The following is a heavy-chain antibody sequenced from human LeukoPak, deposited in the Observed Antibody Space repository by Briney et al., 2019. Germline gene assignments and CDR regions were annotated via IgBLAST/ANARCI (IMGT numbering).Heavy chain of an antibody. CDR2: IKPSGGST. CDR1: GYTFTSYY. V-gene: IGHV1-46*01. Sequence: ASLKVSCKASGYTFTSYYMHWVRQAPGQGLEWMRIIKPSGGSTRYAQKFQGRVTMTRDTSTSTVYMELSSLRSEDTAVYYCARAGEYYYDSSDGWYFDLWGRGTLVTVSS. J-gene: IGHJ2*01. CDR3: ARAGEYYYDSSDGWYFDL. D-gene: IGHD3-22*01.